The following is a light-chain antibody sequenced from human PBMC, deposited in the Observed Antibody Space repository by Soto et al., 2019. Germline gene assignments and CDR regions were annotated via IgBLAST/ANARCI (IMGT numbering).Light chain of an antibody. J-gene: IGLJ1*01. CDR1: SSDVGAYNY. V-gene: IGLV2-14*01. CDR2: EVS. Sequence: ALTQPASVSGSPGQSITISCTGTSSDVGAYNYVSWYQQHPGKAPKLVIFEVSNRPSGVSDRFSGSKSGKTASLTISGLHAEDEAEYYCSSYTTTSTPFVFGTGTKVTVL. CDR3: SSYTTTSTPFV.